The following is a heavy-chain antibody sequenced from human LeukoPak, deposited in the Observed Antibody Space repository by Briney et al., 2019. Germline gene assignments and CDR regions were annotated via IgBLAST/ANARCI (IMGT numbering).Heavy chain of an antibody. CDR3: ARDQGGIWFGGLAPLGMDV. CDR2: IYTSGST. V-gene: IGHV4-61*02. CDR1: GGSIAGTSFY. D-gene: IGHD3-10*01. J-gene: IGHJ6*03. Sequence: SETLSLTCTVSGGSIAGTSFYWSWIRQPAGKGLEYIGRIYTSGSTNYNPSLKSRVTISLDTSKNQFSLKLSSVTAADTAVYYCARDQGGIWFGGLAPLGMDVWGKGTTVTISS.